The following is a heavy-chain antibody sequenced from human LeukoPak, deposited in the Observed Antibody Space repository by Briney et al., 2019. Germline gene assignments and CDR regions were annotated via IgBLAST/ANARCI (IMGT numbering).Heavy chain of an antibody. D-gene: IGHD4-23*01. CDR2: IDPSDSYT. CDR1: GYSFTSYW. CDR3: ARQPTTVAGLHGMDV. J-gene: IGHJ6*02. Sequence: GESLKISCKGSGYSFTSYWISWVRQMPGKGLEWMGRIDPSDSYTNYSPSFQGHVTISADKSISTAYLQWSSLKASDTAMCYCARQPTTVAGLHGMDVWGQGTTVTVSS. V-gene: IGHV5-10-1*01.